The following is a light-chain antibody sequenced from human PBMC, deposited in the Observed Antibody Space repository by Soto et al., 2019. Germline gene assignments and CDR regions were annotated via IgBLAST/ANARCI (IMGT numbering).Light chain of an antibody. CDR3: GTWNSSLSAYV. CDR2: GNN. J-gene: IGLJ1*01. V-gene: IGLV1-51*01. CDR1: SSNIGNNY. Sequence: QSVLTQPPSVSAAPGQKVTISCSGSSSNIGNNYVSWYQQLPGTAPKLLIYGNNKRPSGIPDRFSGSKSGTSATLGITGLQTGGEADYYCGTWNSSLSAYVFGTGTKLTVL.